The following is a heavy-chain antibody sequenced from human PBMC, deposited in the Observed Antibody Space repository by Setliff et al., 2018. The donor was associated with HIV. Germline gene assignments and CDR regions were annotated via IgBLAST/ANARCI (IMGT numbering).Heavy chain of an antibody. D-gene: IGHD6-25*01. Sequence: PSETLSLTCDVSGYSISSGYYWGWIRQSPGKGLEWIATIYHTGSTYYNPSLKSRVTISVDTSKNQFSLKLSSVTAADTAVYYCARKNRGAPAPFDYWGQGTLVTVSS. J-gene: IGHJ4*02. CDR1: GYSISSGYY. CDR3: ARKNRGAPAPFDY. V-gene: IGHV4-38-2*01. CDR2: IYHTGST.